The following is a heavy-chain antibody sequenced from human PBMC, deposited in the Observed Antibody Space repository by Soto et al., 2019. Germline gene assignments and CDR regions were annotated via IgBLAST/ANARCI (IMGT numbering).Heavy chain of an antibody. V-gene: IGHV4-61*08. CDR2: IYYSGST. Sequence: SETQCLSWSVSRGSGIGRGGCWIWIRQPPWKGLEWIGYIYYSGSTNYNPSLKSRVTISVDTSKNQFSLKLSSVTAADTAVYYCATTFYYQSSGFYYLDNRGQATLVTLSS. D-gene: IGHD3-22*01. J-gene: IGHJ4*02. CDR1: RGSGIGRGGC. CDR3: ATTFYYQSSGFYYLDN.